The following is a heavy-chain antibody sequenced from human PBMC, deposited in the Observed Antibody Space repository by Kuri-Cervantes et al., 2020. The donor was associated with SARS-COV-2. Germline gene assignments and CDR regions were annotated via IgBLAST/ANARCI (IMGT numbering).Heavy chain of an antibody. CDR2: INAGNGNT. D-gene: IGHD6-13*01. CDR3: ARVTGAISSSWYGGWFDP. V-gene: IGHV1-3*01. CDR1: GYTFTSYA. Sequence: ASVKVSCKASGYTFTSYAMHWVRQPPGQRLEWMGWINAGNGNTKYSQKFQGRVTITTDTSTSTAYMELRSLRSDDTAVYYCARVTGAISSSWYGGWFDPWGQGTLVTVAS. J-gene: IGHJ5*02.